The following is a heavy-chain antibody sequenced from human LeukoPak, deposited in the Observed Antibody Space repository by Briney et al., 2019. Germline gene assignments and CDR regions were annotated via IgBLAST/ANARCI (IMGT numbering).Heavy chain of an antibody. CDR2: INPNSGGT. CDR1: GYTFTDYY. V-gene: IGHV1-2*02. Sequence: ASVKVSCKASGYTFTDYYIHWVRQAPGQGLEWMGWINPNSGGTNYAQKFQGRVTMTRDTSISNAYMELSRVRSDDTAVYYCARTASLGYCSGGSCYSRDYWGQGTLVTVSS. CDR3: ARTASLGYCSGGSCYSRDY. D-gene: IGHD2-15*01. J-gene: IGHJ4*02.